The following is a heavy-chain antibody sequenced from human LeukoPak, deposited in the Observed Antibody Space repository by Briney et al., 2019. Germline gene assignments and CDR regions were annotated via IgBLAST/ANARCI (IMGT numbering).Heavy chain of an antibody. V-gene: IGHV3-66*01. J-gene: IGHJ4*02. CDR3: ARDLGRGYSNY. CDR2: IYSGGSA. Sequence: PGGSLRLSCAASGFTVSSYYMSWVCQAPGKGLDWVSVIYSGGSAYCADSVKGRFTISRDNSKNTLYLQINSLRAEDTAVYYCARDLGRGYSNYWGQGTLVTVSS. D-gene: IGHD3-16*01. CDR1: GFTVSSYY.